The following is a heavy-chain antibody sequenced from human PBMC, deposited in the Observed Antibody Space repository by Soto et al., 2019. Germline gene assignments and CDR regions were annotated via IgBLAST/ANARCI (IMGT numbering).Heavy chain of an antibody. Sequence: QVQLVQSGAEVKKPGASVKVSCKVSGYTLTELSMHWVRQAPGKGLEWMGGFDPEDGETIYAQKFQGRVTMTEDTSTDTPYMELRSLRSEDTAVYYCATGYTYYYGSGSSIFDYWGQGTLVTVSS. D-gene: IGHD3-10*01. J-gene: IGHJ4*02. CDR1: GYTLTELS. CDR3: ATGYTYYYGSGSSIFDY. V-gene: IGHV1-24*01. CDR2: FDPEDGET.